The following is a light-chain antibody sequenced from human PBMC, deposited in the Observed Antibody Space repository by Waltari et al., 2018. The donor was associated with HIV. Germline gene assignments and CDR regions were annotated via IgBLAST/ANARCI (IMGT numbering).Light chain of an antibody. J-gene: IGLJ2*01. CDR3: TSYAGSNNLVI. V-gene: IGLV2-8*01. Sequence: QSALTQPPSASGSPGQSVTISCTGTSSYVGPYDSLSWYQQHPDKAPRLIIYEVNKRPSGVPDRFSGSKSGNTASLTVSGLQAEDEADYYCTSYAGSNNLVIFGGGTKVTVL. CDR1: SSYVGPYDS. CDR2: EVN.